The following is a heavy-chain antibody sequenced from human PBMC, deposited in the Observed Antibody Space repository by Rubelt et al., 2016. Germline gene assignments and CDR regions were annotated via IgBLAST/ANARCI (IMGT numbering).Heavy chain of an antibody. Sequence: QVQLQESGPGLVKPSDTLSLTCAVSGYSISSSNWWGWIRQPPGKGLEWIGTISHSGGTFYSPSLKSRVTISADTCKNQFALKLGSVTAADTAVYYCARDLGRSGYASCSDYWGRGTLVTVSS. D-gene: IGHD5-12*01. J-gene: IGHJ4*02. CDR3: ARDLGRSGYASCSDY. CDR1: GYSISSSNW. V-gene: IGHV4-38-2*02. CDR2: ISHSGGT.